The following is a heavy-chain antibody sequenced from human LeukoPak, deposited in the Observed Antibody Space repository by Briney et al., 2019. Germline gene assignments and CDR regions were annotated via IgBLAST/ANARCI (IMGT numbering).Heavy chain of an antibody. CDR3: ASRVKVGYCSSTSCPRHFQH. J-gene: IGHJ1*01. CDR2: GDYSGGT. D-gene: IGHD2-2*01. CDR1: GDSFSSVTDY. V-gene: IGHV4-39*07. Sequence: SETLSLTCTVSGDSFSSVTDYWAWIRQPPGKGLEWIASGDYSGGTYYNPSLESRVAISADMSKNQFSLKLTSVTGADTAVYYCASRVKVGYCSSTSCPRHFQHWGQGTLVTVSS.